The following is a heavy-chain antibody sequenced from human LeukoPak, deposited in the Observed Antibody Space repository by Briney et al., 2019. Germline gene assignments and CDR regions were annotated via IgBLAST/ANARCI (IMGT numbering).Heavy chain of an antibody. CDR3: AKDGPFISVKQWLVHNWFDP. Sequence: GGSLRLSCAASGFTFSSYGMHWVRQAPGKGLEWVAFIRYDGSNKHYADSVKGRFTISRDNSKNTLYLQMNSLRAEDTAVYYCAKDGPFISVKQWLVHNWFDPWGQGTLVTVSS. J-gene: IGHJ5*02. CDR2: IRYDGSNK. D-gene: IGHD6-19*01. V-gene: IGHV3-30*02. CDR1: GFTFSSYG.